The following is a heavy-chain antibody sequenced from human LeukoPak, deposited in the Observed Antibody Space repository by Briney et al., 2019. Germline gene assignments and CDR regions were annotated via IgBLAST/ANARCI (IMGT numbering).Heavy chain of an antibody. Sequence: SETLSLTCTVSGGSISSYYWSWIRQPLGKGLEWIGYIYYSGSTNYNPSLKSRVTISVDTSKNQFSLKLSSVTAADTAVYYCARASSGWTYFDYWGQGTLVTVSS. CDR1: GGSISSYY. CDR2: IYYSGST. J-gene: IGHJ4*02. D-gene: IGHD6-19*01. CDR3: ARASSGWTYFDY. V-gene: IGHV4-59*01.